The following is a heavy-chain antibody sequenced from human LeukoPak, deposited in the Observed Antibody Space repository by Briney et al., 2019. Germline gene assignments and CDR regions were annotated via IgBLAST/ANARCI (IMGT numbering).Heavy chain of an antibody. Sequence: SVKVSCKASGYTFTSYAISWVRQAPGQGLEWMGRIIPIFGTANYAQKFQGRVTITTDESTSTAYMELSSLRSEDTAVYYCARLYRGGGDPHAPPTNDYWGQGTLVTVSS. CDR3: ARLYRGGGDPHAPPTNDY. J-gene: IGHJ4*02. CDR2: IIPIFGTA. CDR1: GYTFTSYA. D-gene: IGHD2-21*02. V-gene: IGHV1-69*05.